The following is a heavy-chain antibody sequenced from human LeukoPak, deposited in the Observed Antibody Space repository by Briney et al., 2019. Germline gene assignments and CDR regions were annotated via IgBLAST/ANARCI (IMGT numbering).Heavy chain of an antibody. V-gene: IGHV4-59*11. CDR3: ARDLVTVTKGFDI. CDR2: ISYIGST. J-gene: IGHJ3*02. Sequence: SETLSLTCAVSADSFSSHYWTWIRQPPGKGLEWIGYISYIGSTNYNPCLKSRVTISIDTSKNQFSLKLSSVTAADTAVYYCARDLVTVTKGFDIWGQGTMVSVSS. D-gene: IGHD4-17*01. CDR1: ADSFSSHY.